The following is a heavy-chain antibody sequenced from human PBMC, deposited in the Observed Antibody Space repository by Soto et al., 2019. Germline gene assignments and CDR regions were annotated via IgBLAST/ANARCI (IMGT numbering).Heavy chain of an antibody. CDR3: ARACSSNSCYDVFDY. J-gene: IGHJ4*02. D-gene: IGHD2-2*01. Sequence: LSLTCTVSGGSISSYYWSWIRQPAGKGLEWIGRIYTGGSTNYNPSLKSRVTMSVDTSKNQFSLKLSSVTAADTAVYYCARACSSNSCYDVFDYWGQGTLVTVSS. CDR2: IYTGGST. V-gene: IGHV4-4*07. CDR1: GGSISSYY.